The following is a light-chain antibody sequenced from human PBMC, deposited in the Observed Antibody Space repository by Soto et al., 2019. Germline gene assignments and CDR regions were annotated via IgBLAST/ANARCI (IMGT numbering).Light chain of an antibody. CDR3: SSYGGNNNYVI. Sequence: QSVLTQPPSASGSPGQSVTISCSGTSSDIGAYNYVSWYQQHPGKAPKLLISEVTKRPSGVPDRFSGSKSGSTASLTVSGLQGDDEADYYCSSYGGNNNYVIFGGGTQLTVL. CDR2: EVT. J-gene: IGLJ2*01. V-gene: IGLV2-8*01. CDR1: SSDIGAYNY.